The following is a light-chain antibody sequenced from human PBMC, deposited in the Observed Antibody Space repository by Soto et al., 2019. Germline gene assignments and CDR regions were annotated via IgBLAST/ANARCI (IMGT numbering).Light chain of an antibody. CDR2: EVS. Sequence: QSVLTQPPSASGSPGQSVTISCTGTSSDVGGYNYVSWYQQHPGKAPKLMIYEVSKRPSGVPDRFSGSKSGNTASLTVSGLQAGDEADDYCSTYAGSNNYVFGTGTQLTVL. CDR3: STYAGSNNYV. V-gene: IGLV2-8*01. J-gene: IGLJ1*01. CDR1: SSDVGGYNY.